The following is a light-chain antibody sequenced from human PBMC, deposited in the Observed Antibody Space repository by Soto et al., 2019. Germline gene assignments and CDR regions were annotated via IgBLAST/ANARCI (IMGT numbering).Light chain of an antibody. V-gene: IGKV3-20*01. CDR1: QDVSSTY. Sequence: ENVLTQSPGTLSLSPGERATLSCRASQDVSSTYLAWYQQKPGQAPRLLIYAASTRPTGIPDRFSGSGSGADFTLTISRREPEDFAVYYCQLYGISPLFTFGPGTKVDIK. CDR3: QLYGISPLFT. CDR2: AAS. J-gene: IGKJ3*01.